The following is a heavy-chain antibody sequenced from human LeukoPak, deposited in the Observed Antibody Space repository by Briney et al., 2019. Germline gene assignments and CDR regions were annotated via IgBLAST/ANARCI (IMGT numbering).Heavy chain of an antibody. CDR2: ISSSSSYI. J-gene: IGHJ3*02. CDR3: ARSGRGGAFDI. V-gene: IGHV3-21*05. D-gene: IGHD1-26*01. CDR1: GFTFNSYE. Sequence: PGGSLRLSCAASGFTFNSYEMNWVRQAPGKGLEWVSYISSSSSYIYYADSLKGRFTISGDNAKNTLYLQMNSLRAEDTAVYYCARSGRGGAFDIWGQGTMVTVSS.